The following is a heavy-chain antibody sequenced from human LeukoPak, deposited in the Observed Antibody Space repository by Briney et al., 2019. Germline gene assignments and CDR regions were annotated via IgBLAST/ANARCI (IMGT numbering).Heavy chain of an antibody. D-gene: IGHD3-22*01. J-gene: IGHJ6*03. V-gene: IGHV1-18*01. CDR3: ARGSGIVVPYYMDV. CDR1: GYTFTSYG. CDR2: ISAYNGNT. Sequence: ASVKVSCKASGYTFTSYGISWVRQAPGQGLEWMGWISAYNGNTNYAQKLQGRVTMTTDTSTSTAYMELRSPRSDDTAVYYCARGSGIVVPYYMDVWGKGTTVTVSS.